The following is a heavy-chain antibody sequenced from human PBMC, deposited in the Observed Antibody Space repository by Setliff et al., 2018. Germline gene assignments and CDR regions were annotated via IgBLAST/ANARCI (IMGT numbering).Heavy chain of an antibody. D-gene: IGHD2-2*01. CDR2: IYHSGSS. CDR1: GGSISSMSYY. V-gene: IGHV4-39*07. J-gene: IGHJ3*02. CDR3: ARGRMRGICSGPSCTYDPFDI. Sequence: PSETLSLTCTVSGGSISSMSYYWGWIRQPPGKGLEWIGSIYHSGSSYYNSSLRSRVTISVDTSKNQFSLILRSVTAADTAVYYCARGRMRGICSGPSCTYDPFDIWGQGTPVTVSS.